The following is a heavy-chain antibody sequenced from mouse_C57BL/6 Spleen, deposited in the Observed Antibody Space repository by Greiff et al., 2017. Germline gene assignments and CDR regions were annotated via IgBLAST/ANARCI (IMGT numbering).Heavy chain of an antibody. CDR1: GYTFTSYW. J-gene: IGHJ2*01. CDR2: INPSNGGT. Sequence: VQLKQSGTELVKPGASVKLSCKASGYTFTSYWMHWVKQRPGQGLEWIGNINPSNGGTNYNEKFKSKATLTVDKSSSTAYMQLSSLTSEDSAVYYCAREAYYSNYFDYWGQGTTLTVSS. CDR3: AREAYYSNYFDY. D-gene: IGHD2-5*01. V-gene: IGHV1-53*01.